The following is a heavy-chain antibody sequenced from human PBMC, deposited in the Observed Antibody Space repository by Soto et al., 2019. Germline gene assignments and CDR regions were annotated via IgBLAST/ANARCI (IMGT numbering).Heavy chain of an antibody. D-gene: IGHD3-3*01. CDR2: IRGKAYGGTT. CDR1: GFTFGDYA. Sequence: PGGSLRLSCTASGFTFGDYAMSWFRQAPGKGLEWVGFIRGKAYGGTTEYAASVKGRFTISRDDSKSIAYLQMNSLKTEDTAVYYCTRESQRITIFGVVIFSRETPNAFDIWGQGTMVTVSS. CDR3: TRESQRITIFGVVIFSRETPNAFDI. V-gene: IGHV3-49*03. J-gene: IGHJ3*02.